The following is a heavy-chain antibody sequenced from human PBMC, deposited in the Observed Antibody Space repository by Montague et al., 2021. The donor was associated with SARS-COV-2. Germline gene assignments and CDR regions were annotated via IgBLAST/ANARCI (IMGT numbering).Heavy chain of an antibody. V-gene: IGHV3-48*03. CDR1: GFTFSNYE. J-gene: IGHJ3*02. Sequence: SLRLSCAASGFTFSNYEMSWVRQVPGKRLEWVSYISTSGRGIHYADSVKGRFTISRDNAKNSLYLEMNSLRAEDTAVYYCARDNAGWPDAFDIWGQGTMVTVSS. CDR3: ARDNAGWPDAFDI. CDR2: ISTSGRGI. D-gene: IGHD6-19*01.